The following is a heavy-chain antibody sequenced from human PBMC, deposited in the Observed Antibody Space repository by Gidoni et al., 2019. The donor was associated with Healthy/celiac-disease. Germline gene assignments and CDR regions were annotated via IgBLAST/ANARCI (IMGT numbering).Heavy chain of an antibody. J-gene: IGHJ4*02. CDR1: GFSLSTSGMR. CDR2: VDWDDDK. Sequence: QVTLKESGPALVKPTQTLPLTCTFSGFSLSTSGMRVSWIRQPPGKALEWLARVDWDDDKLYSTSLKTRLTISKDTSKNQVVLTMTNMDPVDTATYYCARGGPTTPGGFDYWGQGTLVTVSS. V-gene: IGHV2-70*04. CDR3: ARGGPTTPGGFDY. D-gene: IGHD1-26*01.